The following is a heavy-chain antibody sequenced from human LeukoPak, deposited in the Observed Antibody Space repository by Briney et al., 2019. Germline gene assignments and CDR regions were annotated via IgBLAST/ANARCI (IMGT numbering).Heavy chain of an antibody. J-gene: IGHJ3*02. Sequence: GGSLRLSCAASGFTFSSYWMHWVRQAPGKGLEWVANIKQDGSEKYYVDSVKGRFSISRDNARNSLHLQMNSLRAEDTAVYHCARDCGILRIDCGDSLDIWGQGTMVTVSS. CDR2: IKQDGSEK. D-gene: IGHD2-21*01. CDR3: ARDCGILRIDCGDSLDI. V-gene: IGHV3-7*03. CDR1: GFTFSSYW.